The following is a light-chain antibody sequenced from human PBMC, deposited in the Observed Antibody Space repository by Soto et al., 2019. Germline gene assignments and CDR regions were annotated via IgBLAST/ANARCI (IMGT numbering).Light chain of an antibody. Sequence: EIEMTQSPTTLSVSPGQRSTLSCRASQSVRSNLAWYQQKPGKAPRLLIYGASTRATGIPARLSGNGYGTELTITISSMKPDEFETYYCQQYNSYWWTFGHGTQVDI. CDR2: GAS. J-gene: IGKJ1*01. V-gene: IGKV3-15*01. CDR1: QSVRSN. CDR3: QQYNSYWWT.